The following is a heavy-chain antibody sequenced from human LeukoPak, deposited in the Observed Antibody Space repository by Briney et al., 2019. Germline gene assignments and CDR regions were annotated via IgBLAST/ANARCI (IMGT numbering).Heavy chain of an antibody. D-gene: IGHD3-3*01. CDR2: INPSGGST. CDR3: ARSRGITIFGVVIPQPLDV. Sequence: ASVKVSCKASGYTFTSYYMHWVRQAPGQGLEWMGIINPSGGSTSYAQKSQGRVTMTRDTSTSTVYMELSSLRSEDTAVYYCARSRGITIFGVVIPQPLDVWGKGTTVTVSS. J-gene: IGHJ6*04. CDR1: GYTFTSYY. V-gene: IGHV1-46*03.